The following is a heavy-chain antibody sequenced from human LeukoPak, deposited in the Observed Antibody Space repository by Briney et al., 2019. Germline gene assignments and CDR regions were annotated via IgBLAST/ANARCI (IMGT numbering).Heavy chain of an antibody. CDR1: GYTFTGDY. D-gene: IGHD3-22*01. CDR3: ARAAPPDSSGYYSDPSWYFDL. V-gene: IGHV1-2*02. J-gene: IGHJ2*01. CDR2: INPNSGGT. Sequence: ASVKVSCKASGYTFTGDYMHWVRQAPGQGLEWTGWINPNSGGTNYAQKFQGRVTMTRDTSISTDYMELSRLRSDDTAVYYCARAAPPDSSGYYSDPSWYFDLWGRGTLVTVSS.